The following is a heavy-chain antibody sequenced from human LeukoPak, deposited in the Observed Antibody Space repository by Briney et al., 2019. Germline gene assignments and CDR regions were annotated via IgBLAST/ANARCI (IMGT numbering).Heavy chain of an antibody. J-gene: IGHJ3*02. CDR2: IYWDDDK. CDR1: GFSLSTSGVG. D-gene: IGHD2-2*01. CDR3: AHRRVNLGYCSSTSCYGSAFDI. V-gene: IGHV2-5*02. Sequence: SGPTLVKPTQTLTLTCTFSGFSLSTSGVGVGWIRQPPGKALKWLALIYWDDDKRYSPSLKSRLTITKDTSKNQVVLTMTNMDPVDTATYYCAHRRVNLGYCSSTSCYGSAFDIWGQGTMVTVSS.